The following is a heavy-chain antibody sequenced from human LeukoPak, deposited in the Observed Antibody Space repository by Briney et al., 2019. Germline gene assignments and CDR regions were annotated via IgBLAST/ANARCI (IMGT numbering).Heavy chain of an antibody. D-gene: IGHD6-13*01. Sequence: PGGSLRLSCAASGFTFSNAWMSWVRQAPGKGPEWVASIRQDGSEKTYVDSVKGRFTISRDNTKNSLSLQLNGLRAEDTAVYYCARDGTAAGLYFDLWGQGTLVTVSS. CDR3: ARDGTAAGLYFDL. CDR2: IRQDGSEK. J-gene: IGHJ4*01. CDR1: GFTFSNAW. V-gene: IGHV3-7*01.